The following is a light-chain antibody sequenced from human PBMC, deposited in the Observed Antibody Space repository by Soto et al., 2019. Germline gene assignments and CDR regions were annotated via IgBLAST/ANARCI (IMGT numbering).Light chain of an antibody. J-gene: IGLJ1*01. Sequence: QSVLTQPTSVSGTAGKRVTISCSGSISNIGNNYVYWFQQLPGTAPKVLSNRNNQRPSGVPDRFSGSKSGTSASLAISGLRSEDEADYYCAAWDDTVRSYVFGTGTKLTV. CDR1: ISNIGNNY. CDR2: RNN. V-gene: IGLV1-47*01. CDR3: AAWDDTVRSYV.